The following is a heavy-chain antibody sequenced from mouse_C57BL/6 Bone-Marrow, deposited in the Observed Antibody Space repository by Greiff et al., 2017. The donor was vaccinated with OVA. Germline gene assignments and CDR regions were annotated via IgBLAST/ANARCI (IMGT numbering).Heavy chain of an antibody. D-gene: IGHD1-1*01. Sequence: VQLQESGAELVMPGASVKLSCKASGYTFTSYWMHWVKQRPGQGLEWIGEIDPSDSYTNYNQQFKGKSTLTVDKSSSTAYMQLSSLTSEDSAVYYCARETTVGDYYAMDYWGQGTSVTVSS. V-gene: IGHV1-69*01. CDR3: ARETTVGDYYAMDY. J-gene: IGHJ4*01. CDR2: IDPSDSYT. CDR1: GYTFTSYW.